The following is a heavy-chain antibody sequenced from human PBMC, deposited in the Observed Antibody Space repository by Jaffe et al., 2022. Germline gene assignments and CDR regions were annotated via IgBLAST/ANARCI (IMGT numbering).Heavy chain of an antibody. Sequence: QLQLQESGPGLVKPSETLSLTCTVSGGSISSSSYYWGWIRQPPGKGLEWIGSIYYSGSTYYNPSLKSRVTISVDTSKNQFSLKLSSVTAADTAVYYCARHIEDGTDVWFDPWGQGTLVTVSS. CDR2: IYYSGST. CDR1: GGSISSSSYY. V-gene: IGHV4-39*01. D-gene: IGHD1-1*01. J-gene: IGHJ5*02. CDR3: ARHIEDGTDVWFDP.